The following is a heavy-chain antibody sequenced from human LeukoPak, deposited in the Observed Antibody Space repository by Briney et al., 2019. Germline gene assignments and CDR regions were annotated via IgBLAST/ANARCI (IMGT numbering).Heavy chain of an antibody. J-gene: IGHJ6*03. Sequence: ASVKVSCKASGYTFTSYAMNWVRQAPGQGLEWMGWINTNTGNPTYAQGFIGRFVFSLDTFVSTAYLQISSLKAEDTAVYYCARDGYGDSDYYYYYMDVWGKGTTVTVSS. CDR3: ARDGYGDSDYYYYYMDV. V-gene: IGHV7-4-1*02. CDR1: GYTFTSYA. CDR2: INTNTGNP. D-gene: IGHD4-17*01.